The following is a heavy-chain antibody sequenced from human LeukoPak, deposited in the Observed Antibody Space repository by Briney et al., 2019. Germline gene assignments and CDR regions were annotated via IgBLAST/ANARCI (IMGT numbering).Heavy chain of an antibody. Sequence: ASVKVSCKASGYTFTSYGISWVRQAPGQGLEWMGWMNPNSGNTGYAQKFQGRVTITRNTSISTAYMELSSLRSEDTAVYYCARGLYDYVWGSYRYTWFDPWGQGTLVTVSS. CDR3: ARGLYDYVWGSYRYTWFDP. CDR2: MNPNSGNT. D-gene: IGHD3-16*02. J-gene: IGHJ5*02. CDR1: GYTFTSYG. V-gene: IGHV1-8*03.